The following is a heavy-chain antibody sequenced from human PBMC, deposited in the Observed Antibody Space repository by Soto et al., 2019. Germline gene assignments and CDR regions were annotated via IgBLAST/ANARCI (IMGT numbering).Heavy chain of an antibody. CDR1: GFTFSSYS. Sequence: GGSLRLSCAASGFTFSSYSMNWVRQAPGKGLEWVSSISSSSSYIYYADSLKGRLTISRDNAKNSLYLQMNSLRAEDTVVYYCARGLGYSSSWYAFDIWGQGTMVTVSS. D-gene: IGHD6-13*01. CDR2: ISSSSSYI. V-gene: IGHV3-21*01. CDR3: ARGLGYSSSWYAFDI. J-gene: IGHJ3*02.